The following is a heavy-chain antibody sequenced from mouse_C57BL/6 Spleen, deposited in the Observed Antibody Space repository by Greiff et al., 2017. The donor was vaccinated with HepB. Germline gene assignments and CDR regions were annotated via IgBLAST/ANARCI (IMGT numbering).Heavy chain of an antibody. CDR2: ILPGSGRT. Sequence: QVQLKQSGAELMKPGASVKLSCKATGYTFTGYWIEWVKQRPGHGLEWIGEILPGSGRTNYNEKFKGKATFTADKSSNTAYMQISSLTTEDSAIYYFARKGVYSYGRSYEVSFDVWGTGTTVTVSS. V-gene: IGHV1-9*01. CDR1: GYTFTGYW. CDR3: ARKGVYSYGRSYEVSFDV. J-gene: IGHJ1*03. D-gene: IGHD1-1*01.